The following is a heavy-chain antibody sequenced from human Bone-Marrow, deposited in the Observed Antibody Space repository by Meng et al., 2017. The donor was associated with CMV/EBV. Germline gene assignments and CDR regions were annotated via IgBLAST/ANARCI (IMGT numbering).Heavy chain of an antibody. CDR1: GYTFTSYG. J-gene: IGHJ5*02. Sequence: ASVKVSCKASGYTFTSYGISWVRQAPGQGLEWMGWISAYNGNTNYAQKLQGRVTMTTDTSTSTAYMELRSLRSDDTAVYYCARDVGSGYYGVFNWFDPWGQGPLVPVSS. CDR2: ISAYNGNT. D-gene: IGHD3-22*01. V-gene: IGHV1-18*01. CDR3: ARDVGSGYYGVFNWFDP.